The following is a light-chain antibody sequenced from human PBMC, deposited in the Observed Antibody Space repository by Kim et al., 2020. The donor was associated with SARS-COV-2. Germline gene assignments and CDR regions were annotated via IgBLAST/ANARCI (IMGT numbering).Light chain of an antibody. V-gene: IGKV3-15*01. CDR1: QSVTSN. CDR2: GAS. CDR3: LQYNNWPKYT. J-gene: IGKJ2*01. Sequence: EVVMTQSPATLSVFPGASATLSCRASQSVTSNLAWYQHKPGQAPRLLIYGASTRATGTPARFSGSGSVTEFTLTISSLQSEDSAVYYCLQYNNWPKYTFGQGTKLQF.